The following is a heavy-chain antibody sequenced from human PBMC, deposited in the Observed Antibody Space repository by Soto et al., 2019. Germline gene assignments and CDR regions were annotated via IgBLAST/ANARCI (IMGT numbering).Heavy chain of an antibody. CDR2: SRNKANSYTT. Sequence: EVQLVESGGGLVQPGGSLRLSCTASGFSLSDHYVDWVRQAPGKGLEWVGRSRNKANSYTTEYAASVRGRFTISRDDSRNSLYLQMDSLKTEDTAVYYCSRDFTASGTDAVDYWGQGTLVTASS. CDR3: SRDFTASGTDAVDY. J-gene: IGHJ4*02. CDR1: GFSLSDHY. D-gene: IGHD3-10*01. V-gene: IGHV3-72*01.